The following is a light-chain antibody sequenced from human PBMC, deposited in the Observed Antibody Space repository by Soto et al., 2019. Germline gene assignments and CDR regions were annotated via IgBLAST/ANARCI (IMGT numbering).Light chain of an antibody. CDR3: QQHSNGPPT. Sequence: EIVCTQTPATVSFSPGERDNLSCRASQSVSSDLAWYQQKPCQAPRLLIYDASNMTTGIPARFSGSGSWTDFTLTISSLEPEDFAVYYCQQHSNGPPTFGQGTKLEIK. J-gene: IGKJ2*01. CDR1: QSVSSD. V-gene: IGKV3-11*01. CDR2: DAS.